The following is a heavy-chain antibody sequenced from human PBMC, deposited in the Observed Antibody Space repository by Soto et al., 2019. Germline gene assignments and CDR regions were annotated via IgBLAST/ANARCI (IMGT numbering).Heavy chain of an antibody. J-gene: IGHJ4*02. CDR1: GFSLTTRGVG. CDR3: AHRPRGFSYYFDS. Sequence: QITLKESGPTLVKPTQTLTLTCTFSGFSLTTRGVGVGWIRQPPGKALEWLALIYWDDDEGFSPSLKSRLTIPQDTSTNPVVLTMTNMDPEDTATYYCAHRPRGFSYYFDSWGQGTLVTVSS. CDR2: IYWDDDE. D-gene: IGHD3-10*01. V-gene: IGHV2-5*02.